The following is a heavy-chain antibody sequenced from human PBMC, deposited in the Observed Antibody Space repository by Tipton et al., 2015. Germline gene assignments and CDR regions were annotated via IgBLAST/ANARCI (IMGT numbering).Heavy chain of an antibody. CDR3: ARDAWAGDSRGFYYIY. Sequence: LRLSCTVSGVSISGTSYYWGWIRQPPGKGLEWIGSIYYSGDMYYNPSLKSRVSISVDRSKNQFSLRLNSVTAADTAVYFCARDAWAGDSRGFYYIYWGQGTLVRVSS. CDR2: IYYSGDM. V-gene: IGHV4-39*07. CDR1: GVSISGTSYY. D-gene: IGHD3-22*01. J-gene: IGHJ4*02.